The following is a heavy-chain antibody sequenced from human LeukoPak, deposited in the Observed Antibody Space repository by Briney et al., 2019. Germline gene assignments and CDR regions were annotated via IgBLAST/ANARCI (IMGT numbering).Heavy chain of an antibody. V-gene: IGHV4-39*01. CDR1: GGSISSSSCY. D-gene: IGHD3-10*01. CDR2: IYYSGST. Sequence: SETLSLTCTVSGGSISSSSCYWGWIRQPPGKGLEWIGSIYYSGSTYYNPSLKSRVTISVDTSKNQFSLKLSSVTAADTAVYYCARHFYGSGSYYFDYWGQGTLVTVSS. CDR3: ARHFYGSGSYYFDY. J-gene: IGHJ4*02.